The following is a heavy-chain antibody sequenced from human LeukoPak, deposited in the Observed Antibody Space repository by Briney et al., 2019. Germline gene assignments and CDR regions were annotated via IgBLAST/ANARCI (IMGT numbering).Heavy chain of an antibody. CDR3: ARRGAYYYYGMDV. J-gene: IGHJ6*02. Sequence: PGGSLRLSCVVSGFTFSDYYMSWVRQAPGKGLEWVSVIYSGGSTYYADSVKGRFTISRDNSKNTLYLQMNSLRAEDTAVYYCARRGAYYYYGMDVWGQGTTVTVSS. V-gene: IGHV3-53*01. CDR1: GFTFSDYY. CDR2: IYSGGST.